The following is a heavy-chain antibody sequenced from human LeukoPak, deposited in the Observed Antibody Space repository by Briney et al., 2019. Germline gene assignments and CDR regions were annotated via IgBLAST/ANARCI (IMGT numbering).Heavy chain of an antibody. Sequence: GGSLRLSCAASGFTFSSYGMHWVRQAPGKGLEWVAVIWYDGSNKYYADSVKGRFTISRDNSKNTLYLQMNSLRAEDTAVYYCARDFFDWATTLNWFDPWGQGTPVTVSS. D-gene: IGHD3-9*01. CDR3: ARDFFDWATTLNWFDP. V-gene: IGHV3-33*01. CDR2: IWYDGSNK. J-gene: IGHJ5*02. CDR1: GFTFSSYG.